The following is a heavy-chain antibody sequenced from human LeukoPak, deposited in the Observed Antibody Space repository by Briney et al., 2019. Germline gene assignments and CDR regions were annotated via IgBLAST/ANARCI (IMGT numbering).Heavy chain of an antibody. D-gene: IGHD3-3*01. J-gene: IGHJ4*02. V-gene: IGHV4-30-2*01. CDR1: GGSISSGGYY. CDR2: IYYSGST. CDR3: ARRAGEFWSGYHYYYFDY. Sequence: PSQTLSLTCTVSGGSISSGGYYWSWIRQPPGKGLEWIGYIYYSGSTNYNPSLKSRVTMSVDTTKNQFSLKLSSVTALDTAVYYCARRAGEFWSGYHYYYFDYWGQGTLVTVS.